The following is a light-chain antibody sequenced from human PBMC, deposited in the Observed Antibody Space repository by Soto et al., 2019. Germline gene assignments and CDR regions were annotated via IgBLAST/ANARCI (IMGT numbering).Light chain of an antibody. Sequence: DIQMTQSPSSLSASVGDRVTITCRTSQSIATYLNWYQQKPGKAPKPLIYAASNLQSGVPSRFSGSVSGRDFTLTINSLEPEDFATYFCQQTYILPRTFGQGTNVEIK. CDR1: QSIATY. V-gene: IGKV1-39*01. CDR2: AAS. J-gene: IGKJ1*01. CDR3: QQTYILPRT.